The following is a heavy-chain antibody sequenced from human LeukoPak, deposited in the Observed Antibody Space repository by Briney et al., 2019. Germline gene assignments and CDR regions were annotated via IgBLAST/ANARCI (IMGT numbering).Heavy chain of an antibody. Sequence: PGGSLRLSCAASGFTFSSHWMTWVRQAPGKGLEWVANIKEDGSEKYYVDSVKGRFTISRDNAKNSLYLQMNSLRAEDTAVYYCARARIDYWGQGTLVTVSS. CDR1: GFTFSSHW. D-gene: IGHD1-14*01. J-gene: IGHJ4*02. CDR3: ARARIDY. CDR2: IKEDGSEK. V-gene: IGHV3-7*05.